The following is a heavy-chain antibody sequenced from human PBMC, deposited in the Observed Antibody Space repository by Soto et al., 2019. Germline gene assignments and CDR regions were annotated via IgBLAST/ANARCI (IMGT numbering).Heavy chain of an antibody. Sequence: EASVKVSCKASGYTFTGYAMHWVRQAPGQRLEWMGWINADNGNTKYAQKFQGRVTMTRDTSASTAYMELRSLRSDDTAVYYCARGGYYYDSSGTAAFDIWGQGTMVTVSS. V-gene: IGHV1-3*01. CDR2: INADNGNT. CDR1: GYTFTGYA. CDR3: ARGGYYYDSSGTAAFDI. D-gene: IGHD3-22*01. J-gene: IGHJ3*02.